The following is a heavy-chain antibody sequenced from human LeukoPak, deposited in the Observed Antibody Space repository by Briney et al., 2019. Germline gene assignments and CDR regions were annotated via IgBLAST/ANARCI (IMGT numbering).Heavy chain of an antibody. CDR2: IDASESSI. Sequence: RLGESLRISGAGCGYDFSNFWITWVRQMPGKGLEWMGRIDASESSITYSPSFQGHVTFSLDKSINAAFLQWSSLKASDTAIYYWARHYRSGRMDCIDPWGQGTLVTVSS. CDR1: GYDFSNFW. CDR3: ARHYRSGRMDCIDP. V-gene: IGHV5-10-1*01. D-gene: IGHD3-3*02. J-gene: IGHJ5*02.